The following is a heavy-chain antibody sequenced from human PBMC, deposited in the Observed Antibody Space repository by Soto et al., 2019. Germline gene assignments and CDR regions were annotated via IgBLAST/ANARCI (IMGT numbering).Heavy chain of an antibody. J-gene: IGHJ4*02. Sequence: GGSLRLSCAASGFTFSSYAMSWVRQAPGKGLEWVSAISGSGGSTYYADSVKGRFTISRDNSKNTLYLQMNSLRAEDTAVYYCAKRYLTRCTNGVCSQVGEFDYWGQGTLVTVSS. V-gene: IGHV3-23*01. CDR1: GFTFSSYA. CDR2: ISGSGGST. D-gene: IGHD2-8*01. CDR3: AKRYLTRCTNGVCSQVGEFDY.